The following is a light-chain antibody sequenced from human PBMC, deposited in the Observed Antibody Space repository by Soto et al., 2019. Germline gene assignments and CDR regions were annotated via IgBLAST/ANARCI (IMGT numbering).Light chain of an antibody. CDR1: QGISAW. CDR2: KAS. V-gene: IGKV1-5*03. Sequence: DIQMTQSPSSLSASVGDRVSINCRASQGISAWLAWYPKKTGKDPRLLIYKASTLEIGVPSRFSGTASGTEFTLTIRRLQTDDGAIYDCQQSNDYSWTCCPSTKGEIK. J-gene: IGKJ1*01. CDR3: QQSNDYSWT.